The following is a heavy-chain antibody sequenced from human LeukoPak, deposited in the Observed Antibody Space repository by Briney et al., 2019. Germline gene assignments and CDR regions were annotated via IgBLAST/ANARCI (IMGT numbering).Heavy chain of an antibody. V-gene: IGHV4-34*01. CDR3: ARGRGGNGDYYYFDY. Sequence: SETLSLTCAVYGGSFSGYYWSWIRQPPGKGLEWIGEINHSGSTNYNPSLKSRVTISVDTSKNQFSLKLSSVTAADTAVYYCARGRGGNGDYYYFDYWGQGTLVTVSS. CDR1: GGSFSGYY. D-gene: IGHD4-17*01. J-gene: IGHJ4*02. CDR2: INHSGST.